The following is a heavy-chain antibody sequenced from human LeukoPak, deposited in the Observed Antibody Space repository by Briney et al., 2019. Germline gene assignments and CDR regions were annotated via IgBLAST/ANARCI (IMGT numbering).Heavy chain of an antibody. D-gene: IGHD5-18*01. V-gene: IGHV4-34*01. CDR3: ARVGIQLWLRVYFQH. Sequence: PSETLSLTCAVYGGSFSGYYWSWIRQPPGKGLEWIGEINHRGSTNYNPSLKSRVTISVDTSKNQFSLKLSSVTAADTAVYYCARVGIQLWLRVYFQHLGQGTLVTVSS. CDR2: INHRGST. CDR1: GGSFSGYY. J-gene: IGHJ1*01.